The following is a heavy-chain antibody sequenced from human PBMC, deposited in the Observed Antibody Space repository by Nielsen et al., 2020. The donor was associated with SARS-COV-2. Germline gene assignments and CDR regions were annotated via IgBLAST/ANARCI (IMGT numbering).Heavy chain of an antibody. D-gene: IGHD3-22*01. CDR3: TRSITMIERWYFDL. V-gene: IGHV3-73*01. CDR1: GFTFSGSA. J-gene: IGHJ2*01. CDR2: IRSKANSYAT. Sequence: GSLRLSCAASGFTFSGSAMHWVRQASGKGLEWVGRIRSKANSYATAYAASVKGRFTISRDDSKNTAYLQMNSLKTEDTAVYYCTRSITMIERWYFDLWGRGTLVTVSS.